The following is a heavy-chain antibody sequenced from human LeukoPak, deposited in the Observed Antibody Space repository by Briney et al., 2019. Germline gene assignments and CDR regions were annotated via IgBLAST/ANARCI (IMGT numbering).Heavy chain of an antibody. CDR3: AKFRAAAGPRDFDY. V-gene: IGHV3-23*01. D-gene: IGHD6-13*01. J-gene: IGHJ4*02. Sequence: TGGSLRLSCAASGFTFSSYAMTWVRQAPGKGLEWVSTLSGSGCNTYYADSVKGRFSISRDNSQSTLYLQMNSLRAEDTAVYYCAKFRAAAGPRDFDYWGQGTLVTVSS. CDR1: GFTFSSYA. CDR2: LSGSGCNT.